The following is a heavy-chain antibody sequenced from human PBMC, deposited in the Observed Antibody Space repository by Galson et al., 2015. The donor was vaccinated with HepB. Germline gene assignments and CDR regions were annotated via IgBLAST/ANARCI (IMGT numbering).Heavy chain of an antibody. D-gene: IGHD6-6*01. Sequence: SLRLSCAASGFTFSSYSMNWVRQAPGKGLEWVSSISSSSYIYYADSAKGRFTISRDNAKNSLYLQMNSLRAEDTAVYYCARVSSSSSGGLDYWGQGILVTVSS. CDR1: GFTFSSYS. V-gene: IGHV3-21*01. CDR2: ISSSSYI. J-gene: IGHJ4*02. CDR3: ARVSSSSSGGLDY.